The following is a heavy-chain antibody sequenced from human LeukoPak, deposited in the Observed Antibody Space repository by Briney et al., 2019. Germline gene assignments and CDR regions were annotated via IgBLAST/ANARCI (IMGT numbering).Heavy chain of an antibody. CDR3: AKVSLNMVNDAFDI. Sequence: GGSLRLSCAASGFTFSSYAMSWVRQAPGKGLEWVSAISGSRGTTYYADSVKGRFTISRDNSKNTLYLQMNGLRAEDTAMYYCAKVSLNMVNDAFDIWGQGTMVSVSS. CDR1: GFTFSSYA. J-gene: IGHJ3*02. D-gene: IGHD4/OR15-4a*01. V-gene: IGHV3-23*01. CDR2: ISGSRGTT.